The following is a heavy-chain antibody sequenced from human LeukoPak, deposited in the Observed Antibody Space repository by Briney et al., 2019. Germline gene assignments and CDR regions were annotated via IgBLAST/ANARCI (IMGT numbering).Heavy chain of an antibody. D-gene: IGHD3-10*01. J-gene: IGHJ4*02. Sequence: PGGSLRLSSAASGFTFSNYAMTCVRQAPGKGLEWGSGIIDSGVSTYYADSVKGRFTISRDNSKNTLYLQMNSLRAEDTAVYYCAKSLSGGGYYFEYWGQGTLVTVSS. V-gene: IGHV3-23*01. CDR1: GFTFSNYA. CDR2: IIDSGVST. CDR3: AKSLSGGGYYFEY.